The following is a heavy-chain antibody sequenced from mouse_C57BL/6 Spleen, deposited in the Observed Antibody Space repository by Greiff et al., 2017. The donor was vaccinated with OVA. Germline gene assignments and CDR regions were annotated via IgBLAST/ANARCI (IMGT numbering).Heavy chain of an antibody. J-gene: IGHJ2*01. CDR1: GYTFTSYW. CDR2: IDPNSGGT. CDR3: ARWDWDRRGKAPFDY. V-gene: IGHV1-72*01. D-gene: IGHD4-1*01. Sequence: QVQLQQPGAELVKPGASVKLSCKASGYTFTSYWMHWVKQRPGRGLEWIGRIDPNSGGTKYNAKFKSKATLTVDKPSSTAYMQLSSLTSEDSAVYYCARWDWDRRGKAPFDYWGQGTTLTVSS.